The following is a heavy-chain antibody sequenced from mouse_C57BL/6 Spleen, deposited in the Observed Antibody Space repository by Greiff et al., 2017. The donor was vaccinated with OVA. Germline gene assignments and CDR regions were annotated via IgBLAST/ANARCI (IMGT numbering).Heavy chain of an antibody. CDR3: TSVPWDGFAY. CDR2: IDPETGGT. V-gene: IGHV1-15*01. Sequence: VQLQESGAELVRPGASVTLSCKASGYTFTDYEMHWVKQTPVHGLEWIGAIDPETGGTAYNQKFKGKAILTADKSSSTAYMELRSLTSEDSAVYYCTSVPWDGFAYWGQGTLVTVSA. CDR1: GYTFTDYE. D-gene: IGHD4-1*01. J-gene: IGHJ3*01.